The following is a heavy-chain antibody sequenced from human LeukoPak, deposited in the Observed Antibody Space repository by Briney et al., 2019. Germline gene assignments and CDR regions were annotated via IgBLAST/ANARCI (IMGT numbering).Heavy chain of an antibody. V-gene: IGHV3-23*01. CDR1: GFSFSSYA. CDR3: AKDTYAGIGLLLDS. CDR2: ISGSGATT. Sequence: PGGSLRLSCAASGFSFSSYAMSWVRQAPGKGLEWVSGISGSGATTYYADSVKGRFTISRVNSKNTLYLQMNSLRVEDTAAYYCAKDTYAGIGLLLDSWDQGTLVTVSS. J-gene: IGHJ4*02. D-gene: IGHD2-2*01.